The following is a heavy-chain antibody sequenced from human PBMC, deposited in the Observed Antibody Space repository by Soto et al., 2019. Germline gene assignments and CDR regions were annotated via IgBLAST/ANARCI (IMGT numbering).Heavy chain of an antibody. Sequence: SQTLSLPCAISGDRVSSNSAAWNWIRQSPSRGLEWLGRTYYRSKWYNDYAVSVKSRITINPDTSKNQFSLQLNSVTPEDTAVYYCARDRCSGGSCYYYYYMDVWGKGTTVTVSS. CDR3: ARDRCSGGSCYYYYYMDV. CDR1: GDRVSSNSAA. V-gene: IGHV6-1*01. CDR2: TYYRSKWYN. J-gene: IGHJ6*03. D-gene: IGHD2-15*01.